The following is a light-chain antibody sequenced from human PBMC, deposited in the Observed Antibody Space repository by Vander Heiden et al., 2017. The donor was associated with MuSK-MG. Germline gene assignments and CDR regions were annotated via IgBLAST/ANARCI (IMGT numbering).Light chain of an antibody. CDR2: EVS. Sequence: HSVLTQPASVSGLPGQSITFSCTGTRRGISVYHFVHWYQQHPGNAPKFIIYEVSYRPSWVSNLFSGSKSGNTSSLTSSGLHDEDEADYFCSSYTNSGTVIFGGGTKLTVL. CDR1: RRGISVYHF. V-gene: IGLV2-14*01. J-gene: IGLJ2*01. CDR3: SSYTNSGTVI.